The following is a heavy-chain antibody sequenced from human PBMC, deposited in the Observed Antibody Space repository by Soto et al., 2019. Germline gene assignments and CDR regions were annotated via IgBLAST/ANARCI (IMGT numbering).Heavy chain of an antibody. CDR2: IYPGDSDT. CDR3: ARQGPPYSCSGYYYEMDV. D-gene: IGHD5-18*01. J-gene: IGHJ6*02. Sequence: PGESLKISCKGSGYSFTTYWIGWVRQMPGKGLEWMGIIYPGDSDTRYSPSFQGQFTISADKSISTAYLQWSSLKASDSARYYCARQGPPYSCSGYYYEMDVWGPGTTVTVSS. V-gene: IGHV5-51*01. CDR1: GYSFTTYW.